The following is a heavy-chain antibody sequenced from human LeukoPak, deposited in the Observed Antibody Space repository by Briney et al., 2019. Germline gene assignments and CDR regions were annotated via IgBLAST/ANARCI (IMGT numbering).Heavy chain of an antibody. Sequence: ASVKVSCKVSGYTLTELSMHWVRQAPGKGLEWMGGFDPEDGETIYAQKFQGRVTMTEDTSTDTAYMELSSLRSEDTAVYYCATVWSPRQSNLKVTTFFDYWGQGTLVTVSS. CDR1: GYTLTELS. J-gene: IGHJ4*02. CDR3: ATVWSPRQSNLKVTTFFDY. CDR2: FDPEDGET. V-gene: IGHV1-24*01. D-gene: IGHD4-17*01.